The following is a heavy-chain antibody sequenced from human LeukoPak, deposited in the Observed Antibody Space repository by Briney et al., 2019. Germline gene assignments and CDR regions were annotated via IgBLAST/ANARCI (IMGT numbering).Heavy chain of an antibody. J-gene: IGHJ4*02. CDR3: ARDGGYHSSGPFDY. V-gene: IGHV3-33*01. D-gene: IGHD3-22*01. Sequence: PGGSLRLSCAASGFTFSSHGMHWVRQAPGKGLEWVSIIWYDGSDEYYADSVKGRSTISGDNSKNTLYLQMNSLRAEDTAVYYCARDGGYHSSGPFDYWGQGTLVTVSS. CDR1: GFTFSSHG. CDR2: IWYDGSDE.